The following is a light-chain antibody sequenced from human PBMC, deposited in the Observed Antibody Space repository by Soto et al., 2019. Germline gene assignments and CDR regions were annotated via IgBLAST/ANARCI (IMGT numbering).Light chain of an antibody. Sequence: EIVLTQSPDTLSLSPGQRATLSCRASQSPGNNHLAWYQHKPGLTPRLLVYGTSRRATGIPDRFSGSGSGTDFTLTVSRLELDDFATYYCQQYGRPPFHFGQGTHLEIK. CDR1: QSPGNNH. CDR3: QQYGRPPFH. CDR2: GTS. J-gene: IGKJ2*01. V-gene: IGKV3-20*01.